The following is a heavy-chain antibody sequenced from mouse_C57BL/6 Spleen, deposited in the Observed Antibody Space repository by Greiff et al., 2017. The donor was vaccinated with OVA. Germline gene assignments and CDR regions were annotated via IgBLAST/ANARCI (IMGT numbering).Heavy chain of an antibody. CDR2: IYPGNSDT. J-gene: IGHJ3*01. V-gene: IGHV1-5*01. D-gene: IGHD2-3*01. CDR1: GYTFTSYW. Sequence: VQLQQSGTVLARPGASVKMSCKTSGYTFTSYWMHWVKQRPGQGLEWIGAIYPGNSDTSYNQKFKGKAKLTAFTSASTAYMELSSLTNEDSAVYYCTRDDGYLFAYWGQGTLVTVSA. CDR3: TRDDGYLFAY.